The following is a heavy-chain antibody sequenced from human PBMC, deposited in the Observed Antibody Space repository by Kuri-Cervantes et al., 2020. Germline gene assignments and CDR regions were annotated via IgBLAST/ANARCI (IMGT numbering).Heavy chain of an antibody. CDR2: IWYDGSNK. CDR1: GFTFSSYG. CDR3: ARDLGHYDFPEYYFDY. Sequence: GGSLRLSCAASGFTFSSYGMHWVRQAPGKGLEWMAVIWYDGSNKYYADSVKGRFTISRDNSKNTLYLQMNSLRAEDTAVYYCARDLGHYDFPEYYFDYWGQGTLVTVSS. V-gene: IGHV3-33*01. J-gene: IGHJ4*02. D-gene: IGHD3-3*01.